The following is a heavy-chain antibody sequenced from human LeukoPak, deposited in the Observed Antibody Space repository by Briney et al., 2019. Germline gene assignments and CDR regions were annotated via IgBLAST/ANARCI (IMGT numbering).Heavy chain of an antibody. J-gene: IGHJ6*02. D-gene: IGHD3-10*01. CDR1: GFTFSSYG. V-gene: IGHV3-30*02. CDR2: IRYDGSNK. Sequence: PGGSLRLSCAASGFTFSSYGMHWVRQAPGKGLEWVAFIRYDGSNKYYADSVKGRFTISRDNSKNTLYLQMNSLRAEDTAAYYCAKMGPTTLLLWFGEPNYGMDVWGQGTTVTVSS. CDR3: AKMGPTTLLLWFGEPNYGMDV.